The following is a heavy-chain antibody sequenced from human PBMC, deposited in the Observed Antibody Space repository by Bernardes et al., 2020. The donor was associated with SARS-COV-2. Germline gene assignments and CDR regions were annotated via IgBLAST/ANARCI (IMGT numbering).Heavy chain of an antibody. J-gene: IGHJ4*02. CDR2: IYDSGFT. D-gene: IGHD1-26*01. CDR3: TRGIVGTSTYFDS. CDR1: GGSISSGGYS. Sequence: SETLSLTCTVSGGSISSGGYSWSWIRQPPGKGLEWIGYIYDSGFTYYNPSLKSRVTISVDRSETQFSLKLISVTAADTAVYYCTRGIVGTSTYFDSWGQGTLVTVSS. V-gene: IGHV4-30-2*01.